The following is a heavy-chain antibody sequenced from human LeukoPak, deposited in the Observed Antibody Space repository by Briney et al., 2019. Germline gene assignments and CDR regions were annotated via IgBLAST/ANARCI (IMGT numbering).Heavy chain of an antibody. Sequence: GGSLRLSCAASGFTVSSNYMSWVRQAPGKGLEWVSVIYSGGSTYYADSVKGRFTISRDNSKNTLYPQMNSLRAEDTAVYYCARAFIANDAFDIWGQGTMVTVSS. D-gene: IGHD3-16*02. CDR3: ARAFIANDAFDI. J-gene: IGHJ3*02. V-gene: IGHV3-53*01. CDR2: IYSGGST. CDR1: GFTVSSNY.